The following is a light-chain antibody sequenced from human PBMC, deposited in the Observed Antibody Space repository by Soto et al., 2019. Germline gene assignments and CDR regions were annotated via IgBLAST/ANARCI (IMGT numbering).Light chain of an antibody. CDR1: SSDVGVYNY. CDR2: EVS. Sequence: QSVLTQPASVSGSPGQSITISCTGTSSDVGVYNYVSWYQQHPGKAPKLMIYEVSSRPSGVSNRFSGSKSGNTASLTISGLQAEDEADYYCCSYTGGSTRFVFGSGTKLTVL. J-gene: IGLJ1*01. CDR3: CSYTGGSTRFV. V-gene: IGLV2-14*01.